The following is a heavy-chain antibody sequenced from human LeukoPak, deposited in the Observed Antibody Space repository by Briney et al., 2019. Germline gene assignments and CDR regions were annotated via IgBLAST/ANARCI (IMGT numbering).Heavy chain of an antibody. CDR1: GGSISNFY. J-gene: IGHJ4*02. CDR2: IYYTGST. D-gene: IGHD4-17*01. V-gene: IGHV4-59*08. Sequence: SETLSLACTVSGGSISNFYWSWSRQPPGKGLEWIGYIYYTGSTNYNPSLKGRLTISVDASKNQFSLKLSSVTATDTAVYYCASLSTVTQGYFASWGQGTLVTVSS. CDR3: ASLSTVTQGYFAS.